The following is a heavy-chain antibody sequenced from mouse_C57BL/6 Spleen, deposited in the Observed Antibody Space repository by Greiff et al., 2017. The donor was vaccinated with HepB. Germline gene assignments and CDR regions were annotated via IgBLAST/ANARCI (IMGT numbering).Heavy chain of an antibody. CDR3: ARVEGQDYYAMDY. CDR1: GYTFTSYW. D-gene: IGHD3-3*01. Sequence: QVQLQQPGAELVKPGASVKMSCKASGYTFTSYWITWVKQRPGQGLEWIGDIYPGSGSTNYNEKFKSKATLTVDTSSSTAYMQLSSLTSEDSAVDYCARVEGQDYYAMDYWGQGTSVTVSS. J-gene: IGHJ4*01. V-gene: IGHV1-55*01. CDR2: IYPGSGST.